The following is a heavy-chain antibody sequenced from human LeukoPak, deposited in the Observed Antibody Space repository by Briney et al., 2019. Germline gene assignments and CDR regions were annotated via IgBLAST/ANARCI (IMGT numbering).Heavy chain of an antibody. CDR2: IIPMYGTT. CDR1: GGTFSNYA. CDR3: AREAEVGSNSWTNWFDP. J-gene: IGHJ5*02. V-gene: IGHV1-69*13. Sequence: SVKVSCKASGGTFSNYAISWVRQAPGQGLEWMGAIIPMYGTTHHAQRLQGRVTITADESTSTVYMELSSLRPEDTAVYYCAREAEVGSNSWTNWFDPWGQGTLVTVSS. D-gene: IGHD6-13*01.